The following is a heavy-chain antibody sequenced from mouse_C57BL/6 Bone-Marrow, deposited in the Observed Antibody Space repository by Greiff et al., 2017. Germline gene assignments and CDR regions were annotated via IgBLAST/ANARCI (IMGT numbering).Heavy chain of an antibody. D-gene: IGHD2-3*01. CDR1: GYTFTSYW. J-gene: IGHJ3*01. CDR3: ARGNDGYSAWFAY. V-gene: IGHV1-52*01. CDR2: IDPSDSET. Sequence: QVQLQQPGAELVRPGSSVKLSCKASGYTFTSYWMHWVKQRPIQGLEWIGNIDPSDSETHYNQKFKDKATLTVDKSSSTAYMQLSSLTSEDSAVYDSARGNDGYSAWFAYWGQGTLVTVSA.